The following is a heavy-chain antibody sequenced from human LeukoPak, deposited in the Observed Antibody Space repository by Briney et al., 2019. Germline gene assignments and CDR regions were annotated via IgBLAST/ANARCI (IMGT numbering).Heavy chain of an antibody. J-gene: IGHJ4*02. Sequence: GGSLRLSCAASGFTFSSYWMSWVRQAPGKGLEWVANIKHDGNEKYYVDFVKGRFTISRDNAKNSLYLQMNSLRVEDTAVYYCAREWFGEFSGRRAFDHWGQGTLVTVSS. D-gene: IGHD3-10*01. CDR1: GFTFSSYW. V-gene: IGHV3-7*01. CDR3: AREWFGEFSGRRAFDH. CDR2: IKHDGNEK.